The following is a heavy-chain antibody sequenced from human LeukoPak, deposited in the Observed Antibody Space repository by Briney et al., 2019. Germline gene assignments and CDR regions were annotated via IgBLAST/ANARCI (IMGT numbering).Heavy chain of an antibody. J-gene: IGHJ3*02. D-gene: IGHD3-22*01. CDR3: ARSLYYYDTSAPRAFDI. CDR2: IYHSGST. Sequence: PSETLSLTCAVSGGSISSGGYSWSWIRQPPGKGLEWIGFIYHSGSTYYNPSLMSRLTISVDRSKNQFSLKLSSVTAADTAVYYCARSLYYYDTSAPRAFDIWGQGTMVTVSS. CDR1: GGSISSGGYS. V-gene: IGHV4-30-2*01.